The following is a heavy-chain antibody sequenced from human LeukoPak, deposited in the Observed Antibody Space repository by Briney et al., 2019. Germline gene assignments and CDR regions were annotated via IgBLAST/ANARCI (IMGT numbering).Heavy chain of an antibody. Sequence: GGSLRLSCAASGFTFSSYWMHWVRQAPGKGLVWVSRINTDGSSTSYADSVKGRFTISRDNAKNTLYLQMNSLRAEDTAVYYCANEQQYYYYYMDVWGKGTTVTVSS. CDR3: ANEQQYYYYYMDV. CDR2: INTDGSST. V-gene: IGHV3-74*01. CDR1: GFTFSSYW. D-gene: IGHD6-13*01. J-gene: IGHJ6*03.